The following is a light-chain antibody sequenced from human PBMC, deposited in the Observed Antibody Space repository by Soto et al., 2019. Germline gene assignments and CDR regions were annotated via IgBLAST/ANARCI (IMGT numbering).Light chain of an antibody. J-gene: IGKJ1*01. CDR2: AAS. V-gene: IGKV3-20*01. CDR1: QSVGSGY. Sequence: EIVLTQSPGTLSLSPGERATLSCRASQSVGSGYFAWYQQKPGQAPRLLIYAASSRASGIPGRFSGSGSGTDFTLTIRGLEPDDFAVYYCQHYGSTSWTFGPGTKVEIK. CDR3: QHYGSTSWT.